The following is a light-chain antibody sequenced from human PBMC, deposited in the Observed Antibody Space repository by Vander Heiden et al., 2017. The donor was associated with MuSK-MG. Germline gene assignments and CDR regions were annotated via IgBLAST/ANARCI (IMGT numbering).Light chain of an antibody. CDR1: QSVLYSSNNKNY. CDR2: WAS. V-gene: IGKV4-1*01. Sequence: DIVMTQSLDSLAVSLCARATINCKSSQSVLYSSNNKNYLAWYQQQPGQPHKLLIYWASTRESGVPDRFRGSGYGTDFTLTISSLQAEDVAVYYCQQHDSTPHWTFGQGTKVEIK. CDR3: QQHDSTPHWT. J-gene: IGKJ1*01.